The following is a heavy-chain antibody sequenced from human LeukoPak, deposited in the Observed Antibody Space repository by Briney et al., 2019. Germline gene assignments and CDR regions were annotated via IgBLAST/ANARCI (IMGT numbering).Heavy chain of an antibody. CDR3: ARYGSGTSYITNYFDY. CDR2: ISSDSRTI. D-gene: IGHD3-10*01. V-gene: IGHV3-48*02. Sequence: PGGSLRLSCAASGFTFSSYSMNWVRQAPGKGLEWVSYISSDSRTIYYAGSVKGRFTISRDNAKNSLYLQMKSLRDEDTAVYYCARYGSGTSYITNYFDYWGQGTLVTVSS. CDR1: GFTFSSYS. J-gene: IGHJ4*02.